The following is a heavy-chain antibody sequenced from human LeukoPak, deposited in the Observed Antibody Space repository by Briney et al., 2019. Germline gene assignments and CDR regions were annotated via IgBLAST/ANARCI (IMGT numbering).Heavy chain of an antibody. Sequence: SETLSLTCAVSGYSISSGYYWGWIRQPPGKGLEWIGSIYHSGSTYYNPSLKSRVTISVDTSKNQFSLKLSSVTAADTAVYYCARIGEYCSSTSCHTPGSYYYYYYMDVWGKGTTVTVSS. CDR3: ARIGEYCSSTSCHTPGSYYYYYYMDV. V-gene: IGHV4-38-2*01. CDR1: GYSISSGYY. CDR2: IYHSGST. D-gene: IGHD2-2*01. J-gene: IGHJ6*03.